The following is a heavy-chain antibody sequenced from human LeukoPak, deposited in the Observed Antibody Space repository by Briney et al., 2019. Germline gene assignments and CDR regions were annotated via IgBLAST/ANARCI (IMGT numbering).Heavy chain of an antibody. J-gene: IGHJ4*02. V-gene: IGHV3-48*03. Sequence: AGGPLRLSCATSGFTFRSYEANWVRQAPGKGLEWISYISSTSYSIYYADSVKGRFTISRDNAKSALYLQMDSLRVEDTGLYYCATSLGPRDYWGQGILVTVSS. CDR1: GFTFRSYE. CDR3: ATSLGPRDY. CDR2: ISSTSYSI. D-gene: IGHD7-27*01.